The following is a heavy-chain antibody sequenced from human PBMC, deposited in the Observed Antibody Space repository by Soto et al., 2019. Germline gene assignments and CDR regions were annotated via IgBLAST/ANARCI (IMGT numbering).Heavy chain of an antibody. CDR1: GFTFSSSW. CDR3: ARDPAPVGYRGLDV. V-gene: IGHV3-7*01. CDR2: TKEDGSEK. D-gene: IGHD5-12*01. Sequence: GGSLRLSCAASGFTFSSSWMTWVRQAPGKGLAWVANTKEDGSEKYYVDSVEGRFTISRDNTNESLYLQMNSLRAEDTAVYYCARDPAPVGYRGLDVWGQGTTVTVSS. J-gene: IGHJ6*02.